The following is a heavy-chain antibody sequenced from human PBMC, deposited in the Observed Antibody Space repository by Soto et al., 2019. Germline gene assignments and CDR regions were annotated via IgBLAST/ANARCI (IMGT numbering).Heavy chain of an antibody. CDR1: GGTFSSYT. J-gene: IGHJ6*03. CDR3: ARAPRDPYYYMDV. D-gene: IGHD2-21*02. CDR2: IIPILGIA. Sequence: ASVKVSCKASGGTFSSYTISWVRQAPGQGLEWMGRIIPILGIANYAQKFQGRVTITADKSTSTAYMELSSLRSEDTAVYYCARAPRDPYYYMDVWGKGTTVTVSS. V-gene: IGHV1-69*02.